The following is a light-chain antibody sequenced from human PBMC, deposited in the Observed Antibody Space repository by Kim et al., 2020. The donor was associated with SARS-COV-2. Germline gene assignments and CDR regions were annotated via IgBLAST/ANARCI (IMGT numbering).Light chain of an antibody. Sequence: SYELTQPPSVSVAPGKTARITCGGNNIGSKSVHWYQQKPGQAPVLVIYYDSDRPSGIPERFSGSNSVNTATLTISRVEAGDEADYYCQVWDSSSGHLVFG. CDR1: NIGSKS. CDR3: QVWDSSSGHLV. V-gene: IGLV3-21*04. CDR2: YDS. J-gene: IGLJ3*02.